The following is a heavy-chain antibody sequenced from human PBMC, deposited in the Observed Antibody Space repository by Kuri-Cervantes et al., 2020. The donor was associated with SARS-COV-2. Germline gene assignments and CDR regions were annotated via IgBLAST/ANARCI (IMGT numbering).Heavy chain of an antibody. V-gene: IGHV3-30*18. CDR3: AKAYDPYGMDV. CDR2: ISYDGSNK. Sequence: GGSLRLSCAASGFTFTTYAMNWVRQAPGKGLEWVGLISYDGSNKYYADSVKGRFTISRDNSKNTLYLQMNSLRAEDTAVYYCAKAYDPYGMDVWGQGTTVTVSS. J-gene: IGHJ6*02. CDR1: GFTFTTYA. D-gene: IGHD5-12*01.